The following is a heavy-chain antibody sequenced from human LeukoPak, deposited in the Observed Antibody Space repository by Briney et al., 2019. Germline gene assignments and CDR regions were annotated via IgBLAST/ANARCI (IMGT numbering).Heavy chain of an antibody. V-gene: IGHV3-11*03. CDR3: ATRPAVAGTTNWYFDL. Sequence: KPGGSLRLSCGASGFTFSDYYMSWIRQAPGKGLEWVSYISSSSSYTNYADSVKGRFTISRDNPKNTLYLQMNSLRAEDAAVYYCATRPAVAGTTNWYFDLWGRGTLVTVSS. D-gene: IGHD6-19*01. CDR2: ISSSSSYT. J-gene: IGHJ2*01. CDR1: GFTFSDYY.